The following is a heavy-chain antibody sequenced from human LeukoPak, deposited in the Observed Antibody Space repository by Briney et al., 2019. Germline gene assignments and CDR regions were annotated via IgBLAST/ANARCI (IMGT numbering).Heavy chain of an antibody. CDR2: IYYSGST. V-gene: IGHV4-59*01. J-gene: IGHJ6*03. Sequence: SETLSLTCTVSGGSISSYYWSWIRQPPGEGLEWIGYIYYSGSTNYNPSLKSRVTISVDTSKNQFSLKLSSVTAADTAVYYCARGGQTHDYSNYVGYYYYYYMDVWGKGTTVTVSS. CDR3: ARGGQTHDYSNYVGYYYYYYMDV. CDR1: GGSISSYY. D-gene: IGHD4-11*01.